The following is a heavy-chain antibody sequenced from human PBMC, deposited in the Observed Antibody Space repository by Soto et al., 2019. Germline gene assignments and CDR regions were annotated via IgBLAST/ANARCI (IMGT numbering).Heavy chain of an antibody. CDR3: ANAIYSRSTYYYGVDV. J-gene: IGHJ6*02. CDR1: GFTFSSYF. CDR2: ISGGGGNT. V-gene: IGHV3-23*01. D-gene: IGHD5-18*01. Sequence: PGGSLRLSCEDCGFTFSSYFISWVRQAPWKGMEWVSGISGGGGNTDYADSVKGRFTVSRDNSKSTMFLQMESLRAEDTAVYYCANAIYSRSTYYYGVDVWGQRTTVTVCS.